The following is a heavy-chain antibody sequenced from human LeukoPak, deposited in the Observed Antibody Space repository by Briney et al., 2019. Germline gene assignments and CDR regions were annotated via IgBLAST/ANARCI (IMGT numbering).Heavy chain of an antibody. CDR1: GGSFSGYY. Sequence: PSETLSLTCAVYGGSFSGYYWSWIRQPPGKGLEWIGYIYYSGSTNYNPSLKSRVTISVDTSKNQSSLKLSSVTAADTAVYYCARVTVTMSLGFDPWGQGTLVTVSS. V-gene: IGHV4-59*01. D-gene: IGHD3-22*01. CDR3: ARVTVTMSLGFDP. CDR2: IYYSGST. J-gene: IGHJ5*02.